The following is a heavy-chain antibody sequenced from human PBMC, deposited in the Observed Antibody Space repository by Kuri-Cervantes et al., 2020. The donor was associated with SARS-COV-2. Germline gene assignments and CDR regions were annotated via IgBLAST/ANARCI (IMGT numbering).Heavy chain of an antibody. CDR1: GFTFSSYS. Sequence: GGSLRLSCAASGFTFSSYSRNWVRQAPGKGLEWVSSISSSSSYIYYADSVKGPSTISRDNAKNSLYLQRNRLRDKDTAVYYCARASASIGSRLVLYYYYMDVWGKGTTVTVSS. J-gene: IGHJ6*03. V-gene: IGHV3-21*01. D-gene: IGHD6-6*01. CDR3: ARASASIGSRLVLYYYYMDV. CDR2: ISSSSSYI.